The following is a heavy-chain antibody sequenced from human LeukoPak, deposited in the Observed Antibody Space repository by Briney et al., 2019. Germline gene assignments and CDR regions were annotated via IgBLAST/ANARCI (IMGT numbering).Heavy chain of an antibody. Sequence: PGGSLRLSCAASGFTFSSYSMNWVRQAPGKGLEWVSYISSSSSTIYYADSVKGRFTISRDNAKNSLYLQMNSLRAEDTAVYYCARIYSGYDPSYYGMDVWGQGTTVTVSS. CDR3: ARIYSGYDPSYYGMDV. J-gene: IGHJ6*02. CDR2: ISSSSSTI. D-gene: IGHD5-12*01. CDR1: GFTFSSYS. V-gene: IGHV3-48*01.